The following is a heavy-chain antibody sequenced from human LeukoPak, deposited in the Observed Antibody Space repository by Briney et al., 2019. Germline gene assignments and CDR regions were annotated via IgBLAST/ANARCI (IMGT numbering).Heavy chain of an antibody. J-gene: IGHJ4*02. CDR3: ARESHVTREDY. V-gene: IGHV1-18*01. Sequence: ASVKVSCKAPGDTFTSYGISWVRQAPGQGLEWMGWISANDGNTDYPQKLQGRVTMTTDTSTSTAYMELRSLRSDDTAVYYCARESHVTREDYWGQGTLVTVSS. D-gene: IGHD3-10*01. CDR2: ISANDGNT. CDR1: GDTFTSYG.